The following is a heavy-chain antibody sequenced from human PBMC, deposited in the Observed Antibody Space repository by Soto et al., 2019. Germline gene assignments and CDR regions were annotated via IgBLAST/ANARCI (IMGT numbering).Heavy chain of an antibody. J-gene: IGHJ6*02. V-gene: IGHV1-18*01. CDR3: AREKSNYDFWSGPPGRYYYGMDV. CDR2: ISAYNGNT. D-gene: IGHD3-3*01. CDR1: GYTFPSYG. Sequence: GASVKVSCKASGYTFPSYGISWVRQAPGHGLEWMGWISAYNGNTDYAQKLKGRVTMTTDTSTSTAYMELRSLRSDDTAVYYCAREKSNYDFWSGPPGRYYYGMDVWGQGTTVTVSS.